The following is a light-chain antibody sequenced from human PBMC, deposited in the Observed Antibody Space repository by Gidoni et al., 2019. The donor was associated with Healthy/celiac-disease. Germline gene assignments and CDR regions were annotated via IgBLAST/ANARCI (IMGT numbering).Light chain of an antibody. CDR2: AAS. CDR1: QDVSSY. CDR3: QQYDNRPPIT. J-gene: IGKJ5*01. Sequence: DIQMTQSPSTLSASGGDRVTITCQASQDVSSYLTWYQQKPGKAPKLLIYAASNLETGVPSRFSGSGSGTEFTFTISSLQSEDIATYYCQQYDNRPPITFGQGTRLEIK. V-gene: IGKV1-33*01.